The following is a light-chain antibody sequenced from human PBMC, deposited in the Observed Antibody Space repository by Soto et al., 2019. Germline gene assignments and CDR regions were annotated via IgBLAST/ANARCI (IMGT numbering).Light chain of an antibody. Sequence: EIVLTQSPVTLSLSPGERATLSCRASQSLSSSYLAWHQQKPGQAPRLLIYDTFSRATGIPDRFSGSGSGTDFTLTISRLEPEDFAVYFCQQYDYLITFGQGTRLEIK. CDR3: QQYDYLIT. V-gene: IGKV3-20*01. CDR1: QSLSSSY. J-gene: IGKJ5*01. CDR2: DTF.